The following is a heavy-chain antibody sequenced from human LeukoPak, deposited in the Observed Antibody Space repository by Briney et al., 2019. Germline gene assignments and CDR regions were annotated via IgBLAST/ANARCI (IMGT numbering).Heavy chain of an antibody. CDR1: GGTFSTYT. CDR2: IIPILGIA. CDR3: AINIPPAHCSSTSCYTGDY. D-gene: IGHD2-2*02. J-gene: IGHJ4*02. Sequence: SVKVSCNASGGTFSTYTISWVRQAPGQGLEWMGRIIPILGIANYAQKFQGRVTITADKSTSTAYMELSSLRSEDTAVYYCAINIPPAHCSSTSCYTGDYWGQGTLVTVSS. V-gene: IGHV1-69*02.